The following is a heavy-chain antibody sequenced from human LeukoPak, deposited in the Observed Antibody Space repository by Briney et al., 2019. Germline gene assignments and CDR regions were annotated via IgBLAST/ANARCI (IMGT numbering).Heavy chain of an antibody. Sequence: PSETLSLTCTVSGGSISSYYWSWIRQPPGKGLEWIGYVYYSGSTNYNPSLKSRVTISVDTSKNQFSLKLSSVTAADTAVYYCAREMVASGAFDIWGQGTMVTVSS. J-gene: IGHJ3*02. CDR1: GGSISSYY. D-gene: IGHD5-12*01. CDR2: VYYSGST. CDR3: AREMVASGAFDI. V-gene: IGHV4-59*01.